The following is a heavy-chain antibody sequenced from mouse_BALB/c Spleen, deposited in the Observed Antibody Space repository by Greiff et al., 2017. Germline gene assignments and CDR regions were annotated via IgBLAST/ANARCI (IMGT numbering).Heavy chain of an antibody. V-gene: IGHV1S137*01. Sequence: VKLVESGAELVRPGVSVKISCKGSGYTFTDYAMHWVKQSHAKSLEWIGVISTYYGDASYNQKFKGKATMTVDKSSSTAYMELARLTSEDSAIYYCARLGDGYLYAMDYWGQGTSVTVSS. D-gene: IGHD2-3*01. J-gene: IGHJ4*01. CDR3: ARLGDGYLYAMDY. CDR2: ISTYYGDA. CDR1: GYTFTDYA.